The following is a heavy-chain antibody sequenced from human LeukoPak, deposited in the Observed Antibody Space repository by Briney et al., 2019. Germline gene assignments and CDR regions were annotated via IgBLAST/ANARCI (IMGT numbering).Heavy chain of an antibody. V-gene: IGHV4-59*01. D-gene: IGHD4-23*01. CDR2: IYYSGST. CDR3: ARVGFGNTPHPIDY. CDR1: GGSISSYY. J-gene: IGHJ4*02. Sequence: SETLSLTCTVSGGSISSYYWSWIRQPPGKGLEWIGYIYYSGSTNYNPSLKSRVIISVDTSKNQFSLELSSVTAADAAVYYCARVGFGNTPHPIDYWGQGALVTVSS.